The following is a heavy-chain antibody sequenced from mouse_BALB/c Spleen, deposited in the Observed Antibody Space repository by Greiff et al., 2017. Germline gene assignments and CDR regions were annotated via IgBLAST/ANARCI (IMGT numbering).Heavy chain of an antibody. CDR3: ARLGGYFYYFDY. CDR2: ISSGGGST. V-gene: IGHV5-12-1*01. Sequence: EVQRVESGGGLVKPGGSLKLSCAASGFAFSRYDMSWVRQTPEKRLEWVAYISSGGGSTYYPDTVKGRFTISRDNAKNTLYLQMSSLKSEDTAMYYCARLGGYFYYFDYWGQGTTLTVSS. J-gene: IGHJ2*01. CDR1: GFAFSRYD. D-gene: IGHD2-3*01.